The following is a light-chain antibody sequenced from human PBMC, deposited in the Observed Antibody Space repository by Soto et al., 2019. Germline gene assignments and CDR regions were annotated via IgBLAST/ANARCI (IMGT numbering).Light chain of an antibody. CDR1: QSVSNNY. CDR2: GAS. J-gene: IGKJ1*01. CDR3: QQCSSSST. V-gene: IGKV3-20*01. Sequence: SLSPGTLSTSPWERATISCRASQSVSNNYLAWYQQKPGQAPRLLIYGASSRATGIPDRFSGRGSGTDFTLTISRLEPEDFADYYCQQCSSSSTFGQGTKVDI.